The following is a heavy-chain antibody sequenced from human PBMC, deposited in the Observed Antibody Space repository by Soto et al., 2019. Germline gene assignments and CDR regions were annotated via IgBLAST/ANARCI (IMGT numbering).Heavy chain of an antibody. CDR1: GFTFSSYS. CDR3: ARGENGILTGYLNWFDP. J-gene: IGHJ5*02. Sequence: GGSLRLSCAASGFTFSSYSMNWVRQAPGKGLEWVSYISSSSSTIYYADSVKGRFTISRDNAKNSLYLQMNSLRAEDTAVYYCARGENGILTGYLNWFDPWGQGTLVTVSS. V-gene: IGHV3-48*01. CDR2: ISSSSSTI. D-gene: IGHD3-9*01.